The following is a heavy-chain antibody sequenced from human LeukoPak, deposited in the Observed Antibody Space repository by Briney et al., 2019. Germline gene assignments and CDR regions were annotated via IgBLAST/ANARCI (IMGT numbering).Heavy chain of an antibody. CDR3: ARHEGPAGSGSYYTYYYGLDV. CDR1: GGSLRGINNY. D-gene: IGHD3-10*01. CDR2: IYYSGST. V-gene: IGHV4-39*01. J-gene: IGHJ6*02. Sequence: SETLSLTCTVSGGSLRGINNYCGSIRQPPGKGLEWIGSIYYSGSTSYNPSLKSRVTISVDTSKNQFSLKLSSVTAADTAVYYCARHEGPAGSGSYYTYYYGLDVWGQGTTVTVSS.